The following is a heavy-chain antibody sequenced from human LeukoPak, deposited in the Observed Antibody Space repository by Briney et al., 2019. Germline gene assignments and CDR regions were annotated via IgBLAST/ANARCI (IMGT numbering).Heavy chain of an antibody. Sequence: GGSLRLSCAASGFTVSSNYMSWVRQAPGKGLEWVSVIYSGGSTYYADSVKGRFTISRDNSKNTLYLQMNSLRAEDTAVYYCAKGGYSSGWYGPHDAFDIWGQGTMVTVSS. CDR3: AKGGYSSGWYGPHDAFDI. CDR1: GFTVSSNY. CDR2: IYSGGST. J-gene: IGHJ3*02. D-gene: IGHD6-19*01. V-gene: IGHV3-53*01.